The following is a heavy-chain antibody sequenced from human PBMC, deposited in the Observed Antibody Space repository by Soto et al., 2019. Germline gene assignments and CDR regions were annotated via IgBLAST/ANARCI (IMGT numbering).Heavy chain of an antibody. V-gene: IGHV1-46*01. D-gene: IGHD2-2*01. Sequence: ASVKVSCKASGYTFTSYYMHWVRQAPGQGLEWMGIINPSGGSTSYAQKFQGRVTMTRDTSTSTAYLQWSSLKASDTAMYYCARPRYCSSTSCYVFDYWGQGTLVTVSS. CDR3: ARPRYCSSTSCYVFDY. CDR2: INPSGGST. CDR1: GYTFTSYY. J-gene: IGHJ4*02.